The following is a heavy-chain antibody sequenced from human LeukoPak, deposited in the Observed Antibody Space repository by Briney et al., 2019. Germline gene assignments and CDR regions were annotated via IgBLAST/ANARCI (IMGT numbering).Heavy chain of an antibody. D-gene: IGHD1-26*01. CDR2: ISGSGGST. V-gene: IGHV3-23*01. CDR1: GFTFSSYA. J-gene: IGHJ4*02. CDR3: AKDPRLNSGIAPGEGYYFDY. Sequence: KPGGSLRLSCAASGFTFSSYAMSWVRQAPGKGLEWVSAISGSGGSTYYADSVKGRFTISRDNSKNTLYLQMNSLRAVDTAVYYCAKDPRLNSGIAPGEGYYFDYWGQGTLVTVSS.